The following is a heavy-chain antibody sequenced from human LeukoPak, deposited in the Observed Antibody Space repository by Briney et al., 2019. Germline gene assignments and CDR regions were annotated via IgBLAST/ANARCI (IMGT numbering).Heavy chain of an antibody. D-gene: IGHD3-9*01. CDR2: INPNSGGT. J-gene: IGHJ6*03. CDR1: GYTFTGYY. CDR3: ARGPDLRYFGWLFPPPYYMDV. V-gene: IGHV1-2*02. Sequence: ASVKVSCKASGYTFTGYYMHWVRQAPGQGLEWMGWINPNSGGTNYAQKFQGRVTMTRDTSISTAYMELSRLRSDDTAVYYCARGPDLRYFGWLFPPPYYMDVWGKGTTVTVSS.